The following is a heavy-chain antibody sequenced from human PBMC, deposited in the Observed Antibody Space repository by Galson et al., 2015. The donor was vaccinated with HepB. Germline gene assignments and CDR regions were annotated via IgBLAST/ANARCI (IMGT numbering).Heavy chain of an antibody. CDR2: IKQDGSEK. D-gene: IGHD3-10*01. V-gene: IGHV3-7*03. CDR3: ARGPPYYISPAEYFQH. J-gene: IGHJ1*01. CDR1: GFTFSSYW. Sequence: SLRLSCAASGFTFSSYWMSWVRQAPGKGLEWVANIKQDGSEKYYVDSVKGRFTISRDNAKNSLYLQMNGLRAEDTAVYYCARGPPYYISPAEYFQHWGQGTLVTVSS.